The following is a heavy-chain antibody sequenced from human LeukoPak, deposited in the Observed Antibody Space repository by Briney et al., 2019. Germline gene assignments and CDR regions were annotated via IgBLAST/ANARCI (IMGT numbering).Heavy chain of an antibody. CDR1: GFTFSFYW. CDR2: INSDGSTT. J-gene: IGHJ4*02. D-gene: IGHD2-21*02. CDR3: AREGYCGGDCYSS. Sequence: GGSLRLSCAASGFTFSFYWTHWVRQAPGKGLVWVSRINSDGSTTVYADSVKGRFTISRDNVKNTLYLQMNSLRVEDTAVYYCAREGYCGGDCYSSWGQGTLVTVSS. V-gene: IGHV3-74*01.